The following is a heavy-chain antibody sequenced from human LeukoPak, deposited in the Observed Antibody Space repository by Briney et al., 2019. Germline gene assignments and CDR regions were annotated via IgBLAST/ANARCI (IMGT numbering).Heavy chain of an antibody. Sequence: PSETLSLTCTVSGDSISSSSYYWGWIRQPPGKGLEWIGSIYYSGSTYYNPSLKSRVTISVDTSKNQFSLKLSSVTAADTAVYYCARHWWSGSIAARRYFDYWGQGTLVTVSS. D-gene: IGHD6-6*01. J-gene: IGHJ4*02. V-gene: IGHV4-39*01. CDR2: IYYSGST. CDR1: GDSISSSSYY. CDR3: ARHWWSGSIAARRYFDY.